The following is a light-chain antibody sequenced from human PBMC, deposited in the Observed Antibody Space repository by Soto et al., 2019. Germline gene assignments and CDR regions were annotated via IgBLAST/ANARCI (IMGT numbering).Light chain of an antibody. CDR3: SSYTGSSTLV. CDR2: EVT. V-gene: IGLV2-14*01. Sequence: QSALTQPASVSGSPGQSITISCTGTSSDIGGYNYVSWYQQHPGKAPKLMIYEVTNRPSGVSSRFSGSKSGNTASLTISALQAEDEADYYCSSYTGSSTLVFGGGTKLTVL. J-gene: IGLJ3*02. CDR1: SSDIGGYNY.